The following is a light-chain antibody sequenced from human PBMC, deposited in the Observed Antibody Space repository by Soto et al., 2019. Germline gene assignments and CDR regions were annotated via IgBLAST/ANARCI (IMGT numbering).Light chain of an antibody. CDR1: TGTVTSIQY. CDR2: DTS. V-gene: IGLV7-46*01. CDR3: MLSYDGGHYV. Sequence: QAVVTQEPSLTVSPGGTVTLTCGSSTGTVTSIQYPYWFQQKPGQAPRTLIYDTSKKHSWTPARFSGSLLGGRAALTLSGAQPEDEAEYYCMLSYDGGHYVFGTGTKVTVL. J-gene: IGLJ1*01.